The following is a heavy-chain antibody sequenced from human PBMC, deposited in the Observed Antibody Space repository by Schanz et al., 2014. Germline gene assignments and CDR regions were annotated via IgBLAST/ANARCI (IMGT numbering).Heavy chain of an antibody. Sequence: EVQLVESGGGLVQPGGSLRLSCAASGFTFSSFAMYWVRQAPGKGLEYVSAISSDGGTKVYTSSVKGRFTVSRDNAKNIVYLQMDRLRPEDMAVYYCARDRHYDGGLCFDSWGQGILVTVSS. D-gene: IGHD2-15*01. CDR2: ISSDGGTK. V-gene: IGHV3-64*01. J-gene: IGHJ4*02. CDR3: ARDRHYDGGLCFDS. CDR1: GFTFSSFA.